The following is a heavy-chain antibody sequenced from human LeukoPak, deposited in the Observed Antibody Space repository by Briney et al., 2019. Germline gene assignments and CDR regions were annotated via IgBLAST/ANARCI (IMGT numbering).Heavy chain of an antibody. CDR2: IYYSGST. CDR1: GGSISSGGYY. Sequence: SETLSLTCTVSGGSISSGGYYWSWIRQHPGKGLGWIGYIYYSGSTYYNPSLESRVTISVDTSKNQFSLKLSSVTAADTAVYYCARDTMARGMAWFDPWGQGTLVTVSS. D-gene: IGHD3-10*01. J-gene: IGHJ5*02. CDR3: ARDTMARGMAWFDP. V-gene: IGHV4-31*03.